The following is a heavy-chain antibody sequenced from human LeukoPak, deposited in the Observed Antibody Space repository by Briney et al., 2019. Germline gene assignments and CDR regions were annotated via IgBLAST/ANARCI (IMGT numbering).Heavy chain of an antibody. V-gene: IGHV4-59*01. CDR1: GGSISNYY. D-gene: IGHD1-26*01. CDR2: MHYSGST. J-gene: IGHJ3*02. CDR3: ARGEDGVIDDAFDI. Sequence: SETLSLTCTVSGGSISNYYWSWIRQPPGKGLEWIGYMHYSGSTSSNPFLRSRVTLSLDTSNNRFYLNLFSFTAADPAVYFCARGEDGVIDDAFDIWGLGTLVTVSS.